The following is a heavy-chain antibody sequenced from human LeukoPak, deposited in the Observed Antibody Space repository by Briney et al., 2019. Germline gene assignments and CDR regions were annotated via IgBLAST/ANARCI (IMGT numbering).Heavy chain of an antibody. CDR1: GYTFTDYY. CDR2: INPNSGGT. Sequence: ASVKVSCKASGYTFTDYYMHGVRQAPGQGLEWMGWINPNSGGTNYAQKFQGRVTMTRDTSISTAYMELSRLRSDDTAVYYCARDSNIEYDYVWGSYGYWGQGTLVTVSS. D-gene: IGHD3-16*01. J-gene: IGHJ4*02. V-gene: IGHV1-2*02. CDR3: ARDSNIEYDYVWGSYGY.